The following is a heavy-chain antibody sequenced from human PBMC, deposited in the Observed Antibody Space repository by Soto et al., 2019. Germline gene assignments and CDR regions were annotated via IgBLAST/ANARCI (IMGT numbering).Heavy chain of an antibody. Sequence: PGGSLSLSCSASGFTFRSYEMNWVRQAPGRGLEWIAYISSGGSTIYYADSVRGRFTISRDNAESSLYLQMDSLRGEDTAFYYCARVNWNDETYFDSWGQGTLVTVSS. CDR2: ISSGGSTI. CDR1: GFTFRSYE. CDR3: ARVNWNDETYFDS. D-gene: IGHD1-1*01. V-gene: IGHV3-48*03. J-gene: IGHJ4*02.